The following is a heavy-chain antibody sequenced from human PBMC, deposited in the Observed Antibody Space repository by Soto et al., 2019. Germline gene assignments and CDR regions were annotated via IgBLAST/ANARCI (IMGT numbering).Heavy chain of an antibody. D-gene: IGHD6-19*01. CDR2: ISGYNGNT. J-gene: IGHJ6*02. V-gene: IGHV1-18*04. CDR3: AKGREWLSQGAYYYYYGTDV. CDR1: GYTFTSNG. Sequence: GASVKVSCKASGYTFTSNGFSWVRQAPGQGLEWMGWISGYNGNTKYAQKFQGRVTMTTDRSTSTAYMELRNLRSDDTAVYYCAKGREWLSQGAYYYYYGTDVWGQGTTVTVSS.